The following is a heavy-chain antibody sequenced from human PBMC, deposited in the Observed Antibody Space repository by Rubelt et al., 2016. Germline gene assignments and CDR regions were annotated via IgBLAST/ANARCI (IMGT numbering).Heavy chain of an antibody. CDR2: VYYSGST. CDR1: GGSISSYY. Sequence: QVQLQESGPGLVKPSETLSLTCTVSGGSISSYYWSWIRQPPGKGLEWIGYVYYSGSTNYNPSLKSRVTISVDTSKNQFSPRLSSVTAADTAVYYCARDEGIFSSQGIYYFDYWGQGTLVTVSS. V-gene: IGHV4-59*01. D-gene: IGHD2/OR15-2a*01. CDR3: ARDEGIFSSQGIYYFDY. J-gene: IGHJ4*02.